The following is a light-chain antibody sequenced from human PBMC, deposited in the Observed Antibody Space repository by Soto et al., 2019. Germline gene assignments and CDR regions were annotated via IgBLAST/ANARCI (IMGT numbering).Light chain of an antibody. CDR2: EVS. V-gene: IGLV2-14*01. J-gene: IGLJ1*01. CDR3: SSYTSSSLYV. Sequence: QSALTQPASVSGSPGQSITISCTGTSSDVGGYNSVSWYQQHPGKAPKLIIYEVSDRPSGVSNRFSGSKSGNTASLTISGLQAEDEAHYYCSSYTSSSLYVFGTGTKLTVL. CDR1: SSDVGGYNS.